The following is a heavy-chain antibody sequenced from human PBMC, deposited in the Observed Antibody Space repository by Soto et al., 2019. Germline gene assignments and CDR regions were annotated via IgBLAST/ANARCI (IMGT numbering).Heavy chain of an antibody. CDR3: ARRGSCSSTSCYAFDF. CDR1: SFTSYW. D-gene: IGHD2-2*01. V-gene: IGHV4-39*01. J-gene: IGHJ4*01. CDR2: IYYSGDT. Sequence: SFTSYWIGWIRQPPGKGLEWIGSIYYSGDTYYNPSLESRVTISIDTSNKQFSLKVSSLTATDTAVYYCARRGSCSSTSCYAFDFWAQGTLVTVSS.